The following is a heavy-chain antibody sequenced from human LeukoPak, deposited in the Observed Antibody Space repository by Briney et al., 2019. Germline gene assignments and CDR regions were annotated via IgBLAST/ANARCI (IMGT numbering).Heavy chain of an antibody. CDR3: AREGVVVAARVSDAFDI. J-gene: IGHJ3*02. CDR1: GGSISSGGYY. Sequence: PWETLSLTCTVSGGSISSGGYYWSWIRQHPGKGLEWIGYIYYSGSTYYNPSLKSRVTISVDTSKNQFSLKLSSVTAADTAVYYCAREGVVVAARVSDAFDIWGQGTMVTVSS. CDR2: IYYSGST. D-gene: IGHD2-15*01. V-gene: IGHV4-31*03.